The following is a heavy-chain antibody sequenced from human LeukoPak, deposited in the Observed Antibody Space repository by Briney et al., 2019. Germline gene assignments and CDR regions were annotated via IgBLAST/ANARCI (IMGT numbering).Heavy chain of an antibody. D-gene: IGHD2-21*02. Sequence: SGTLSLICNASGDSLTSHFWSWIRQTPAKGLEWIGYVFHSGTTNYSPSLKSRVTISLDTSKKEFYLRLASMTAADIGVYYCARRMVTVTDAFDIWGRGTKVSVSS. CDR3: ARRMVTVTDAFDI. J-gene: IGHJ3*02. CDR1: GDSLTSHF. V-gene: IGHV4-59*08. CDR2: VFHSGTT.